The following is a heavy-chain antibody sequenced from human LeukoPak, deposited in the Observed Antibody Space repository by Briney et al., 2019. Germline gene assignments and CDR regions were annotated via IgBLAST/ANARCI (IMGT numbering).Heavy chain of an antibody. CDR2: ISGSGGST. J-gene: IGHJ4*02. V-gene: IGHV3-23*01. CDR3: AKVPRIAVAGTLKFDY. Sequence: GGSLRLSCAASGFTFSSYAMSWVRQAPGKGLEWVSAISGSGGSTYYADSVKGRFTISRDNSKNTLYLQMNSLRAEDTAVYYCAKVPRIAVAGTLKFDYWGQGTLVTASS. CDR1: GFTFSSYA. D-gene: IGHD6-19*01.